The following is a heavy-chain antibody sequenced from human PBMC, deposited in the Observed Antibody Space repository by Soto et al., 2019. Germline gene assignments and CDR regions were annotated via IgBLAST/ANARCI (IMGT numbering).Heavy chain of an antibody. J-gene: IGHJ6*02. V-gene: IGHV1-69*13. CDR3: ARGGKERFRGPGMDV. CDR1: GDRFSTYA. CDR2: IITFYGAA. Sequence: SVKVSFKASGDRFSTYAINWVRQAPGQGLEWLGGIITFYGAAMYAQKFQGRVTITADELTTTAYMELSSLTSEGTAVYFCARGGKERFRGPGMDVWGQGTTVTVSS. D-gene: IGHD1-1*01.